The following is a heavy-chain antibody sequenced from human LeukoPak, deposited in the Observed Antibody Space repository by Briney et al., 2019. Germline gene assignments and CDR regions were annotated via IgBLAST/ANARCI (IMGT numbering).Heavy chain of an antibody. CDR1: GFTFSSYW. D-gene: IGHD2-15*01. CDR3: AKDFYDCSGGSCYSAFDY. V-gene: IGHV3-7*01. J-gene: IGHJ4*02. CDR2: IKQDGSEK. Sequence: GGSLRLSCAASGFTFSSYWMSWVRQAPGKGLEWVANIKQDGSEKYYADSVKGRFTISRDNSKNTLYLQMNSLRAEDTAVYYCAKDFYDCSGGSCYSAFDYWGQGTLVTVSS.